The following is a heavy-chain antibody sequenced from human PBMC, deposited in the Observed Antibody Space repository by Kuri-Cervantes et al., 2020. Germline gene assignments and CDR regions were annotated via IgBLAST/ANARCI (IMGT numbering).Heavy chain of an antibody. CDR3: ARDASKYCSSTSCLGRFDP. V-gene: IGHV1-8*01. CDR1: GYTFTSYD. D-gene: IGHD2-2*01. J-gene: IGHJ5*02. CDR2: MNPNSGNT. Sequence: ASVKVSCKASGYTFTSYDINWVRQATGQGLEWMGWMNPNSGNTGYAQKFQGRVTMTTDTSTSTAYMELRSLRSDDTAVYYCARDASKYCSSTSCLGRFDPWGQGTLVTVSS.